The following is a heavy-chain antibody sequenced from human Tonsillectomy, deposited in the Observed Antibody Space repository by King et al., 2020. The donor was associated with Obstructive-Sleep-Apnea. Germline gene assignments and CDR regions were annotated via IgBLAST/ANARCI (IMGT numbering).Heavy chain of an antibody. D-gene: IGHD3-22*01. V-gene: IGHV3-73*02. J-gene: IGHJ5*02. CDR1: GLTFSGSA. CDR3: TRRGGTDSSGYYYVDPVGS. Sequence: VQLVESGGGLVQPGGSLKLSCAASGLTFSGSAMHWVRQASGKGLEWVGRIGSNANSYATAYAASVTGRFTISRDDSKNTAYLQMNSLKTEDTAVYFCTRRGGTDSSGYYYVDPVGSWGQGTLLTVS. CDR2: IGSNANSYAT.